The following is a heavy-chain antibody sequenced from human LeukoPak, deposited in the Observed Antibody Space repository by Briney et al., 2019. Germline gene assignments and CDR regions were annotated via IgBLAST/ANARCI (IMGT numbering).Heavy chain of an antibody. J-gene: IGHJ4*02. Sequence: SVKVSCKASGFTSTNFAVQWVRQARGQRLEWIGWIIVGSGATKCAQDFQERVTITRDLSTSTLYMELRSLTSGDTAVYYCAADLSNPRMGASYLDSWGQGTLVTVSS. V-gene: IGHV1-58*01. CDR3: AADLSNPRMGASYLDS. CDR2: IIVGSGAT. D-gene: IGHD3-16*01. CDR1: GFTSTNFA.